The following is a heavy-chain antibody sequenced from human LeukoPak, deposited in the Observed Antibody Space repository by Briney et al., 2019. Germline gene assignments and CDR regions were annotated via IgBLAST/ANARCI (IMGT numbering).Heavy chain of an antibody. CDR2: IYTSGST. V-gene: IGHV4-4*07. CDR1: GGSISSYY. D-gene: IGHD6-19*01. J-gene: IGHJ4*02. CDR3: ARDGGSSGWYGGDY. Sequence: SKTLSLTCTVSGGSISSYYWSWIRQPAGKGLEWIGRIYTSGSTNYNPSLKSRVTMSVDTSRNQFSLKLSSVTAADTAVYYCARDGGSSGWYGGDYWGQGTLVTVSS.